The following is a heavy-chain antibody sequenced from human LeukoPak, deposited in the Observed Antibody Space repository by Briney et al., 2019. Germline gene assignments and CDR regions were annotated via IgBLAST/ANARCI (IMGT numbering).Heavy chain of an antibody. CDR2: ISWNSGSI. CDR3: AKGSGYCSSTTCYDYGVDV. Sequence: GGSLRLSCAASGFTFDDYAMHWVRQAPGKGLEWVSGISWNSGSIGYADSVKGRLTISRDNAKNSLYLQMNSLRAEDTALYYCAKGSGYCSSTTCYDYGVDVWGQGTTVTVSS. V-gene: IGHV3-9*01. CDR1: GFTFDDYA. D-gene: IGHD2-2*01. J-gene: IGHJ6*02.